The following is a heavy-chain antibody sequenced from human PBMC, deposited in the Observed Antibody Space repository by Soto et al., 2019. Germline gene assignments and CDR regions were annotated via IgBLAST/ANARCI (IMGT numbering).Heavy chain of an antibody. CDR3: ARDRLIAVTGLLRN. D-gene: IGHD6-19*01. J-gene: IGHJ4*02. Sequence: ASVKVSCKTSGYPFTSYGINWVRQAPGQGPEWMGWISAYDDKTIYSQKFQGRATLTADTSTTTAYMELRGLRFDDTAVYYCARDRLIAVTGLLRNWGQGTLVTVSS. CDR2: ISAYDDKT. CDR1: GYPFTSYG. V-gene: IGHV1-18*01.